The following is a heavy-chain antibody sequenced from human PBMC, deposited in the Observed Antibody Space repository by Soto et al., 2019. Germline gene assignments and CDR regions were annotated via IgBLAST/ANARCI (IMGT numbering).Heavy chain of an antibody. CDR1: GGTFTNYG. Sequence: QVQLVQSGAEVKKPGSSVKVSCKASGGTFTNYGFSWVRQAPGQGLEWMGGIIPIFGTPNYTQKFQGRVTITADESTSTAYMEMSSLRSEDTALYYCASSVTFYYDSSGHPQGGFFDFWGQGTMVTVSS. CDR2: IIPIFGTP. V-gene: IGHV1-69*01. J-gene: IGHJ3*01. D-gene: IGHD3-22*01. CDR3: ASSVTFYYDSSGHPQGGFFDF.